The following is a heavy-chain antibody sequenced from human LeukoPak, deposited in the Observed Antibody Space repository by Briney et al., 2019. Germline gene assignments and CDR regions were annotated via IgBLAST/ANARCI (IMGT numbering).Heavy chain of an antibody. CDR3: ARSYHYGSGSYSYYFDY. CDR1: GGSIRSFY. V-gene: IGHV4-59*08. D-gene: IGHD3-10*01. Sequence: PSETLSPICTVSGGSIRSFYWSWIRQPPGKGLEWIGYIYNTGSTEYNPSLKSRVTISVDTSKKQFSLRLSAVTAADTAVYYCARSYHYGSGSYSYYFDYWGQGTLVTVSS. J-gene: IGHJ4*02. CDR2: IYNTGST.